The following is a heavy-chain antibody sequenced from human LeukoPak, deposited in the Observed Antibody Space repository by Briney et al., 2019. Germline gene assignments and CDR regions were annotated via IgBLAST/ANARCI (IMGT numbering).Heavy chain of an antibody. CDR2: ISPIFGTA. CDR3: ASMHYYGSGSGYYFDY. D-gene: IGHD3-10*01. Sequence: GSSVKVSCKASGGTFSSYVNNWVRQAPGQGLEWMGGISPIFGTANYAQKFQGRVTITADESTSTAYMELSSLRSEDTAVYYCASMHYYGSGSGYYFDYWGQGTLVTVSS. J-gene: IGHJ4*02. V-gene: IGHV1-69*01. CDR1: GGTFSSYV.